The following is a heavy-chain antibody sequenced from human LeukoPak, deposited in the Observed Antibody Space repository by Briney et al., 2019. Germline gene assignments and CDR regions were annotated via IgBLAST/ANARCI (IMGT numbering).Heavy chain of an antibody. CDR1: GFTFSNYG. J-gene: IGHJ4*02. CDR2: ISGSGGST. V-gene: IGHV3-23*01. Sequence: TGGSLRLSCAASGFTFSNYGMSWVRQAPGKGLEWVSAISGSGGSTYYADSVKGRFTISRDNSKNTLYLQMYSLRAEDTAVYYCAKDRRAGSYDYWGQGTLVTVSS. CDR3: AKDRRAGSYDY. D-gene: IGHD3-10*01.